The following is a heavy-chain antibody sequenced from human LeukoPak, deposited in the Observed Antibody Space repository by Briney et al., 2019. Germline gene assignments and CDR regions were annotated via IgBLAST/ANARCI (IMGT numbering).Heavy chain of an antibody. CDR2: IKSKTDGGTT. D-gene: IGHD3-22*01. J-gene: IGHJ4*02. CDR3: TTDSYTMIATFDY. V-gene: IGHV3-15*01. CDR1: GFTFSSYS. Sequence: GGSLRLSCAASGFTFSSYSMNWVRQAPGKGLEWVGRIKSKTDGGTTDYAAPVKGRFTISRDDSKNTLYLQMNSLKTEDTAVYYCTTDSYTMIATFDYWGQGTLVTVSS.